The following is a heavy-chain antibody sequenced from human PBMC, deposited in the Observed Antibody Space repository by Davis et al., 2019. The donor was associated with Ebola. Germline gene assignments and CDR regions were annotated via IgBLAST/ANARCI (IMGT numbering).Heavy chain of an antibody. V-gene: IGHV1-2*04. CDR2: INPNSGGT. D-gene: IGHD4-11*01. CDR1: GYTFTGYY. CDR3: ARRGVTTNPWGLGFDP. Sequence: ASVKVSCKASGYTFTGYYMHWVRQAPGQGLEWMGWINPNSGGTNYAQKFQGWVAMTRDTSISTAYMELSSLRAEDTAVYYCARRGVTTNPWGLGFDPWGQGTLVTVSS. J-gene: IGHJ5*02.